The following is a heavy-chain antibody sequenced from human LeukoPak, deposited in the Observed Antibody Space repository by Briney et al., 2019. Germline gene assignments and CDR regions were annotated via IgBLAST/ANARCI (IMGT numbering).Heavy chain of an antibody. Sequence: GGSPRLSCAASGFTFSNAWMSWVRQAPGKGLEWVGRIKSETDAGTTDYAAPVQGRFAISRDDLGSTLYLQMNSLQTEDTAVYYCVTLRLVGATSFDYWGRGTLVTVSS. CDR3: VTLRLVGATSFDY. CDR2: IKSETDAGTT. J-gene: IGHJ4*02. CDR1: GFTFSNAW. V-gene: IGHV3-15*01. D-gene: IGHD1-26*01.